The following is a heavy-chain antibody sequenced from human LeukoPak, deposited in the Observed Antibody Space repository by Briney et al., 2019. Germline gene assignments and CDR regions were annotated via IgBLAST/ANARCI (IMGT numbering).Heavy chain of an antibody. V-gene: IGHV1-18*01. CDR3: ARSNYYDSSGYYSSFDY. CDR1: GYTFTSYG. CDR2: ISAYNGNT. Sequence: GASVKVSCKASGYTFTSYGISWVRQAPGQGLEWMGWISAYNGNTNYAQKFQGRVTMTRDTSTSTVYMELSSLRSEDTAVHYCARSNYYDSSGYYSSFDYWGQGTLVTVSS. J-gene: IGHJ4*02. D-gene: IGHD3-22*01.